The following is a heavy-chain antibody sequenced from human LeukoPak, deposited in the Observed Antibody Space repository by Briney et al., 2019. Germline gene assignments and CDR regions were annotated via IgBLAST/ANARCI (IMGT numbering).Heavy chain of an antibody. Sequence: SETLSLTCAVYIDSFTNYYWNWIRQTPGKGLEWIGEVNDSGGTNINPSLRSRVILSVDTSKNQFSLKLSSVTAADTAVYYCARHLDYNYYDSSIAPNQPAFDIWGQGTMVTVSS. CDR2: VNDSGGT. D-gene: IGHD3-22*01. CDR3: ARHLDYNYYDSSIAPNQPAFDI. CDR1: IDSFTNYY. J-gene: IGHJ3*02. V-gene: IGHV4-34*01.